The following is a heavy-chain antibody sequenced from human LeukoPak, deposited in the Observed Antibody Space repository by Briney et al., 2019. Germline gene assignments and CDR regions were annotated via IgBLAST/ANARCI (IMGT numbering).Heavy chain of an antibody. D-gene: IGHD4-17*01. Sequence: SETLSLTCTVSGASLSNYYWSWIRQPPGKGLEWPAYINHSGSTRYNPSLQSRVTILVDTSKNQFSLRLNSVTAADTAVYFCARGRYGDDGHYWGQGTLVTVSS. V-gene: IGHV4-59*01. CDR3: ARGRYGDDGHY. J-gene: IGHJ4*02. CDR2: INHSGST. CDR1: GASLSNYY.